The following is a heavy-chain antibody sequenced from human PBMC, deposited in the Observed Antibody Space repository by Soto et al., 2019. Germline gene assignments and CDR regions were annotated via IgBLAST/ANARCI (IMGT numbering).Heavy chain of an antibody. V-gene: IGHV3-30*14. CDR2: ISYYGNNK. D-gene: IGHD2-21*02. Sequence: GGSLRLSCAASGFTFGTYPMHWIRQAPGKGLEWVGFISYYGNNKYYADSVQGRFTISRDNSKSTLYLQMNSLGAEDTAVYYCAKDTIVVVTAMAFDIGGQGTRVTVSS. CDR1: GFTFGTYP. J-gene: IGHJ3*02. CDR3: AKDTIVVVTAMAFDI.